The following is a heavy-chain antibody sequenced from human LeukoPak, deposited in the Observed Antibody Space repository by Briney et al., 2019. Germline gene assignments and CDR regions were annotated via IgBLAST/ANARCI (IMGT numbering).Heavy chain of an antibody. Sequence: HPVGSLSLSRAASGFTLSSYAMSSVRQAPGKGLEWVSGISGSGDRTYYEDPLKGRFTISRDNSKSPLYLQMNSLGAEGTGVYYCAEDRGRYCGGDCYSYDFWGQGTMVTVSS. CDR2: ISGSGDRT. CDR1: GFTLSSYA. V-gene: IGHV3-23*01. CDR3: AEDRGRYCGGDCYSYDF. J-gene: IGHJ3*01. D-gene: IGHD2-21*02.